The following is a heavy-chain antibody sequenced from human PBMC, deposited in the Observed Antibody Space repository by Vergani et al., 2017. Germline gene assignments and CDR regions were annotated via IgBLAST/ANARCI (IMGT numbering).Heavy chain of an antibody. CDR2: ISYDGSNK. CDR1: GFTFSSYG. V-gene: IGHV3-30*18. CDR3: AKDSTSGGSTLGGYYFDY. Sequence: QVQLVESGGGVVQPGRSLRLSCAASGFTFSSYGMHWVRQAPGKGLEWVAVISYDGSNKYYADSVKGRFTISRDNSKNTLYLQMNSLRAEDTAVYYCAKDSTSGGSTLGGYYFDYWGQGTLVTVSS. J-gene: IGHJ4*02. D-gene: IGHD2-15*01.